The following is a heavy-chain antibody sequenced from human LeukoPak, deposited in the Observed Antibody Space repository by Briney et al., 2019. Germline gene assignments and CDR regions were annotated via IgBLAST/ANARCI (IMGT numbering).Heavy chain of an antibody. CDR3: AKAVAGTRILSEVAFDI. Sequence: PSETLSLTCTVSGGSISSSSYYWGRIRQPPGKGLEWIGSIYYSGSTYYNPSLKSRVTISVDTSKNQFSLKLSSVTAADTAVYYCAKAVAGTRILSEVAFDIWGQGTMVTVSS. CDR2: IYYSGST. V-gene: IGHV4-39*07. CDR1: GGSISSSSYY. J-gene: IGHJ3*02. D-gene: IGHD6-19*01.